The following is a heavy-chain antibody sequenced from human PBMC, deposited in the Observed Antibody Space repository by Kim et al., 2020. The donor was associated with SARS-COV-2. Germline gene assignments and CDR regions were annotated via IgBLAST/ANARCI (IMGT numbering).Heavy chain of an antibody. CDR2: I. J-gene: IGHJ4*02. D-gene: IGHD1-20*01. Sequence: IDYADSVQGRYTISRDNAKNSLYLQMNSLRAEDTAVYYCERGDNWIPHDYWGQGTLVTVSS. V-gene: IGHV3-21*01. CDR3: ERGDNWIPHDY.